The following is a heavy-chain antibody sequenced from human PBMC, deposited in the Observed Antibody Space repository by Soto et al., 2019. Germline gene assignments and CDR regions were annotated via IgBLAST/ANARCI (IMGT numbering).Heavy chain of an antibody. CDR2: IYYSGST. Sequence: SETLSHTCTVSGGSISSSSYYWGWIRQPPGKGLEWIGSIYYSGSTYYNPSLKSRVTISVDTSKNQFSLKLSSVTAADTAVYYCARSVRVASPLYYFDYWGQGTLVTVSS. CDR1: GGSISSSSYY. J-gene: IGHJ4*02. CDR3: ARSVRVASPLYYFDY. D-gene: IGHD3-3*01. V-gene: IGHV4-39*01.